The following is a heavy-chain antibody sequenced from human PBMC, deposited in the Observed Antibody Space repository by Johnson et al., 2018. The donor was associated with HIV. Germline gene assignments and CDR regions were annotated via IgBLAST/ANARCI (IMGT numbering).Heavy chain of an antibody. J-gene: IGHJ3*02. CDR1: GFTFGDYA. CDR2: IRSKAYGGTT. V-gene: IGHV3-49*04. Sequence: VQLVESGGGLVKPGGSLRLSCTASGFTFGDYAMSWVRQAPVKGLEWVGFIRSKAYGGTTEYAASVKGRFTISRDDSKSIAYLQINSLKTEDTAVYYCTQYYYGSWSSEDAFDIWGQGTMVTVSS. D-gene: IGHD3-10*01. CDR3: TQYYYGSWSSEDAFDI.